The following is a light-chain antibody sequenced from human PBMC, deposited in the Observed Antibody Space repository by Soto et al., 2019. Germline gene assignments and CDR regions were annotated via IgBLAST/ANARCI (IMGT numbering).Light chain of an antibody. CDR1: QSVSSNY. Sequence: EIVLTQSPGTLSLSPGEGATLSCRASQSVSSNYLAWYQQKPGQAPRLLIYGASGRATGIPDRFSGSGSGTDFTLTISRLDPEDFAVYYCQQYGSSPRTFGQWTKVEI. CDR2: GAS. J-gene: IGKJ1*01. CDR3: QQYGSSPRT. V-gene: IGKV3-20*01.